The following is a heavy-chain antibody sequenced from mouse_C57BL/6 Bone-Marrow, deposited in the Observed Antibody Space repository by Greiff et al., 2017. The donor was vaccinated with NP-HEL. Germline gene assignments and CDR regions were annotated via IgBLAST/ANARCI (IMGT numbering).Heavy chain of an antibody. Sequence: VQLQQSGAELVRPGASVKLSCTASGFNIKDDYMHWVKQRPEQGLEWIGWIDPENGDTEYASKFQGKATITADTSSNTAYLQLSSLTSEDTAVYYCTSYGRSYWGQGTSVTVSS. V-gene: IGHV14-4*01. J-gene: IGHJ4*01. CDR2: IDPENGDT. CDR1: GFNIKDDY. CDR3: TSYGRSY. D-gene: IGHD1-1*02.